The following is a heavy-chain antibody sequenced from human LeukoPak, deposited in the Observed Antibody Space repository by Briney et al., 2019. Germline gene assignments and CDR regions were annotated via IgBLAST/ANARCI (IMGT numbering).Heavy chain of an antibody. J-gene: IGHJ2*01. Sequence: SETLSLTCAVYGGSFSGYYWSWIRQPPGKGLEWIGEINQSGSTNYNPSLKSRVPISVDTSKNQFSLKLSSVTAADTAVYYCARETIFGVVRGPIYWYVDLWGRGTRVTVSS. CDR1: GGSFSGYY. CDR3: ARETIFGVVRGPIYWYVDL. D-gene: IGHD3-3*01. CDR2: INQSGST. V-gene: IGHV4-34*01.